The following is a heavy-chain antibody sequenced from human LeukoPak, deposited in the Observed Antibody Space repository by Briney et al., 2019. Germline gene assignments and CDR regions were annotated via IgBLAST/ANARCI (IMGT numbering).Heavy chain of an antibody. D-gene: IGHD1-14*01. J-gene: IGHJ4*02. CDR2: ISYDGSNK. Sequence: PGGSLRLSCAASGFTFSSYGMHWVRQAPGKGLEWVAVISYDGSNKYYADSVKGRFTISRDNSKNTLYLQMNSLRAEDTAVYYCARTGMKSERRSPYFDYWGQGTLVTVSS. CDR1: GFTFSSYG. CDR3: ARTGMKSERRSPYFDY. V-gene: IGHV3-30*03.